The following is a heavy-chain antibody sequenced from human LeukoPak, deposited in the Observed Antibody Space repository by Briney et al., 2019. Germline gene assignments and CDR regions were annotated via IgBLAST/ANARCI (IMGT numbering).Heavy chain of an antibody. D-gene: IGHD2-2*01. CDR3: ARGNRYCSSTSCYSFDY. J-gene: IGHJ4*02. V-gene: IGHV1-8*01. CDR2: MNPNSGNT. Sequence: ASVKVSCKASGYTFTSYDINWVRQATGQGLEWMGWMNPNSGNTGYAQKFQGRVTMTRNTSISTAYVELSSLRSEDTAVYYCARGNRYCSSTSCYSFDYWGQGTLVTVSS. CDR1: GYTFTSYD.